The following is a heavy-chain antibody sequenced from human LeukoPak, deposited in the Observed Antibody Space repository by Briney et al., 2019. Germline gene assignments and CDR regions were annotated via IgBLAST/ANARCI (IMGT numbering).Heavy chain of an antibody. V-gene: IGHV1-2*02. J-gene: IGHJ4*02. CDR3: ARDVITGIEGHYFDY. D-gene: IGHD1-20*01. Sequence: GASVKVSCKASGYTFTGYYMHWVRQAPGQGLEWMGWINPNSGGTNYAQKFQGRVTMTRDTSISTAYMELSRLRSDDTAVYYCARDVITGIEGHYFDYWGQGTLVTVSS. CDR2: INPNSGGT. CDR1: GYTFTGYY.